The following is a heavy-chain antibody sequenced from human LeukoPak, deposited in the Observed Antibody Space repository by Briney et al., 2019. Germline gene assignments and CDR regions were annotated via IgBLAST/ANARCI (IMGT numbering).Heavy chain of an antibody. CDR1: GYTFTRYY. CDR2: INPSGGDT. V-gene: IGHV1-46*01. Sequence: ASVKVSCKASGYTFTRYYMHWVRQAPGQGLEWMGMINPSGGDTTYAQKLQGRVTMTRDTSTSTVYMELSSLRSEDTAAYYCARDTSGWAPFDYWGQGTLVTVSS. CDR3: ARDTSGWAPFDY. D-gene: IGHD6-19*01. J-gene: IGHJ4*02.